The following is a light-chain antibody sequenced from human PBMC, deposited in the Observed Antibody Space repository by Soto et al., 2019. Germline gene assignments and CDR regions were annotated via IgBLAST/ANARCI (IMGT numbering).Light chain of an antibody. CDR2: TNN. V-gene: IGLV1-44*01. CDR3: AAWDDSLSGYL. J-gene: IGLJ1*01. Sequence: QSVLTQPPSVSGTPGQRVTISCSGSSSNIGSDTVNWYQQLPGTAPKLLIFTNNHRPSGVPDRFSGSKSGTSASLAISGLQSEDEADYYCAAWDDSLSGYLFGTGTKVTVL. CDR1: SSNIGSDT.